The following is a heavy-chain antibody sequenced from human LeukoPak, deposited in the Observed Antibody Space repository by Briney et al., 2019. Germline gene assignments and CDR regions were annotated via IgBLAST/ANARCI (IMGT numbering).Heavy chain of an antibody. V-gene: IGHV1-46*01. CDR2: IYPRDGST. D-gene: IGHD3-22*01. Sequence: ASVKVSCKASGYTFTSNYIHWVRQAPGQGLEWMGMIYPRDGSTSYAQKFQGRVTVTRDTSTSTVHMELSGLRSEDTAVYYCARALYYDSSGYYALDGYWGQGTLVTVSS. CDR3: ARALYYDSSGYYALDGY. CDR1: GYTFTSNY. J-gene: IGHJ4*02.